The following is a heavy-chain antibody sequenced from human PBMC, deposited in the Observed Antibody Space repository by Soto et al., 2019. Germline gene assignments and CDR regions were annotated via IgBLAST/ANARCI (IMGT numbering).Heavy chain of an antibody. J-gene: IGHJ4*02. Sequence: SETLSLTCSVSGGSISSYYWSWIRQPPGKGLEWIGYIYYSGSTNYNPSLKSRVTISVDTSKNQFSLKLSSVTAADTAVYYCARDGEDYTEIYFDYWGQGTLVTVSS. CDR1: GGSISSYY. V-gene: IGHV4-59*01. CDR3: ARDGEDYTEIYFDY. CDR2: IYYSGST. D-gene: IGHD4-4*01.